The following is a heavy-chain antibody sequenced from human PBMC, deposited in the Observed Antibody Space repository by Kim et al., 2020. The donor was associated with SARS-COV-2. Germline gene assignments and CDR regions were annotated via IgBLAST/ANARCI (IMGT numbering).Heavy chain of an antibody. J-gene: IGHJ6*03. V-gene: IGHV3-64*01. D-gene: IGHD2-2*02. CDR3: ARDGGVVPAAITLPDYYYMDV. CDR2: ISSNGGST. CDR1: GFTFSSYA. Sequence: GGSLRLSCAASGFTFSSYAMHWVRQAPGKGLEYVSAISSNGGSTYYANSVKGRFTISRDNSKNTLYLQMGSLRAEDMAVYYCARDGGVVPAAITLPDYYYMDVWGKGTTVTVSS.